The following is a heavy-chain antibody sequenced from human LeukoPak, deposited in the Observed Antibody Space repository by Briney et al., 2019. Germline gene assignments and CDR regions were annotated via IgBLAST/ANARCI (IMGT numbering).Heavy chain of an antibody. D-gene: IGHD6-13*01. CDR2: IYYSGST. Sequence: SETLSLTCTVSGGSISSYYWSWIRQPPGKGLEWIGYIYYSGSTNHNPSLKSRVTISVDTSKNQFSLKLSSVTAADTAVYYCARLAAFDIWGQGTMVTVSS. J-gene: IGHJ3*02. CDR1: GGSISSYY. CDR3: ARLAAFDI. V-gene: IGHV4-59*01.